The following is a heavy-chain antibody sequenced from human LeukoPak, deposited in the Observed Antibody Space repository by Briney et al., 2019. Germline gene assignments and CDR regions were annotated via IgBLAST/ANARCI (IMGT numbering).Heavy chain of an antibody. J-gene: IGHJ4*02. CDR3: ARDVSSSATFDY. V-gene: IGHV3-11*01. CDR1: GGSFSGYY. Sequence: PSETLSLTCAVYGGSFSGYYWSWIRQAPGKGLEWVSYISNSGSTIYYAGSVKGRFTISRDNAKNSLYLQMNSLRAEDTAVYYCARDVSSSATFDYWGQGTLVTVSS. D-gene: IGHD6-6*01. CDR2: ISNSGSTI.